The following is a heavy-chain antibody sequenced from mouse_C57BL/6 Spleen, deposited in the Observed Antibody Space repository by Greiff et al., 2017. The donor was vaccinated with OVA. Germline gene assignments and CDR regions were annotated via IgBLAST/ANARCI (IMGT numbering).Heavy chain of an antibody. Sequence: VQVVESGAELVRPGASVTLSCKASGYTFTDYEMHWVKQTPVHGLEWIGAIDPETGGTAYNQKFKGKAILTADKSSSTAYMELRSLTSEDSAVYYCTRDDGYYEGDYWGQGTTLTVSS. V-gene: IGHV1-15*01. CDR1: GYTFTDYE. J-gene: IGHJ2*01. D-gene: IGHD2-3*01. CDR3: TRDDGYYEGDY. CDR2: IDPETGGT.